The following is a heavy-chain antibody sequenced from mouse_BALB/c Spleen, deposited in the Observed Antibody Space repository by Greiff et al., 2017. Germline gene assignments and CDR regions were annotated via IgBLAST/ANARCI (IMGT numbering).Heavy chain of an antibody. Sequence: EVQRVESGGGLVQPGGSRKLSCAASGFTFSSFGMHWVRQAPEKGLEWVAYISSGSSTIYYADTVKGRFTISRDNPKNTLFLQMTSLRSEDTAMYYCARSYDYVWFAYWGQGTLVTVSA. D-gene: IGHD2-4*01. CDR1: GFTFSSFG. CDR3: ARSYDYVWFAY. J-gene: IGHJ3*01. V-gene: IGHV5-17*02. CDR2: ISSGSSTI.